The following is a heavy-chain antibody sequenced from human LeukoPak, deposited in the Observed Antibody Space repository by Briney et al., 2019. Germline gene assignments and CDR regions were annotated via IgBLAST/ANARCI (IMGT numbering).Heavy chain of an antibody. CDR1: GYTFTKYA. Sequence: GASVTVSFTASGYTFTKYAISWVRQAPGQGLAGMGCISTYNGNINYAQKFQGRVTLTTDTSTSTAYMELRSLRSDDTAIYYCARNYYGSGSYYNVEGWFDPWGQGTLVTVSS. CDR2: ISTYNGNI. CDR3: ARNYYGSGSYYNVEGWFDP. J-gene: IGHJ5*02. D-gene: IGHD3-10*01. V-gene: IGHV1-18*01.